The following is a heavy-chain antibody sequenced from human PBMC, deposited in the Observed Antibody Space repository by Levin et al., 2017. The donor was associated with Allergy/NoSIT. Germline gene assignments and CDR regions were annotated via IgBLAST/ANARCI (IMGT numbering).Heavy chain of an antibody. J-gene: IGHJ3*02. CDR1: GFTFSSYD. CDR2: IGTAGDT. V-gene: IGHV3-13*01. D-gene: IGHD6-19*01. Sequence: GGSLRLSCAASGFTFSSYDMHWVRQATGKGLEWVSAIGTAGDTYYPGSVKGRFTISRENAKNSLYLQMNSLRAGDTAVYYCARASNNKDGIAVAGYDAFDIWGQGTMVTVSS. CDR3: ARASNNKDGIAVAGYDAFDI.